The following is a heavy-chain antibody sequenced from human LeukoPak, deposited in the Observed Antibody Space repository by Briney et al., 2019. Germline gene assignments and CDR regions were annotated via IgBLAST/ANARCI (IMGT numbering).Heavy chain of an antibody. CDR2: IKQDGSEK. J-gene: IGHJ4*02. Sequence: TGGSLRLSCAASGFTFSSYWMSWVRQAPGKGLEWVANIKQDGSEKYYVDSVKGRFTISRDNAKNSLYLQMNSLRAEDTAVYYCARDLSRQQLVPPLERSDYWGQGTLVTVSS. V-gene: IGHV3-7*01. D-gene: IGHD6-13*01. CDR1: GFTFSSYW. CDR3: ARDLSRQQLVPPLERSDY.